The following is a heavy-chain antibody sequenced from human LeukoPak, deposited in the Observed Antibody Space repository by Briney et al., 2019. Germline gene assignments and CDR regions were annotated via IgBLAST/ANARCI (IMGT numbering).Heavy chain of an antibody. V-gene: IGHV1-8*03. J-gene: IGHJ5*02. CDR1: GYTFTSYG. D-gene: IGHD7-27*01. CDR2: MNPNSGNT. Sequence: GASVKVSCKASGYTFTSYGISWVRQAPGQGLEWMGWMNPNSGNTGYAQKFQGRVTITADKSTSTAYMELSSLRSEDTAVYYCASEGELGIAPNGGDNWFDPWGQGTLVTVSS. CDR3: ASEGELGIAPNGGDNWFDP.